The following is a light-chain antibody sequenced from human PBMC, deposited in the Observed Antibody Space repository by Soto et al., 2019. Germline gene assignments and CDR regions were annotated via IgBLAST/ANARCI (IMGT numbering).Light chain of an antibody. Sequence: QSFLTQPASVSGSPGQSITISCIGTSSDFGSYKYVSWYQQHPGKAPKLMIHDVSNRPSGVSNRFSGSKSGNTASLTISGLQAEDEADYYCSSYTSSSTYVFGTGTKVTVL. V-gene: IGLV2-14*01. CDR1: SSDFGSYKY. CDR2: DVS. CDR3: SSYTSSSTYV. J-gene: IGLJ1*01.